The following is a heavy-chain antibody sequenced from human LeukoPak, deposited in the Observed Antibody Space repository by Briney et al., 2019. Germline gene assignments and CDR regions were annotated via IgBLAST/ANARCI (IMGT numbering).Heavy chain of an antibody. Sequence: GGSLRLPCAASGFTFSGYGMHWVRQAPGKGLEWVAVISYDGSNKYYADSVKGRFTISRDNSKNTLYLQMNSLRAEDTAVYYCAKARDDYVWGSYLAFWGQGTLVTVSS. CDR3: AKARDDYVWGSYLAF. CDR2: ISYDGSNK. CDR1: GFTFSGYG. V-gene: IGHV3-30*18. J-gene: IGHJ4*02. D-gene: IGHD3-16*02.